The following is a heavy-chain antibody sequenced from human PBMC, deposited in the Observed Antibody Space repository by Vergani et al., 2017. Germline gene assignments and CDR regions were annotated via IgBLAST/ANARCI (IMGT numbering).Heavy chain of an antibody. V-gene: IGHV3-30-3*01. D-gene: IGHD4-17*01. CDR1: GFPFSSYA. Sequence: QVQLVESGGGVVQPGRSLRLSCAAPGFPFSSYAMHLVRQAPGQGLECVAVISYDGSNKYYADSVKGRFTISRDNSKNTLYLQMNSLRAEDTDVYYCARGASGDYVSSLDYWGQGTLVTVSS. J-gene: IGHJ4*02. CDR2: ISYDGSNK. CDR3: ARGASGDYVSSLDY.